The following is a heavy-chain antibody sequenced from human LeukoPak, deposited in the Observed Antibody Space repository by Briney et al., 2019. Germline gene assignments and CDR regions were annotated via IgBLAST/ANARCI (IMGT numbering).Heavy chain of an antibody. V-gene: IGHV3-21*01. CDR3: ASPPSVDSSSPYYFEY. CDR2: ISSSSRYI. J-gene: IGHJ4*02. Sequence: PGGSLRLSCAASGFTFSSYSIYWVRQAPGKGLEWVSSISSSSRYINYAASVKGRFTISRDNAKNSLFLQMNSLRAEDTAVYYCASPPSVDSSSPYYFEYWGQGTLVTVSS. D-gene: IGHD6-6*01. CDR1: GFTFSSYS.